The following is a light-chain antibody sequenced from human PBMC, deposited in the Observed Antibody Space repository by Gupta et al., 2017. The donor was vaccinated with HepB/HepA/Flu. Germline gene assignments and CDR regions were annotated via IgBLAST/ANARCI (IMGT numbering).Light chain of an antibody. J-gene: IGLJ3*02. Sequence: QSALTQPASVSGSPGQSIAISCTGTSSDVGVYNFVSWHQQHPGKPPKLRIYDVNNRPSGVSNRVSGSKSGNTASLTISGLQAEEEADYYCSSYTTSRTWVFGGGTKLTVL. CDR3: SSYTTSRTWV. CDR1: SSDVGVYNF. V-gene: IGLV2-14*03. CDR2: DVN.